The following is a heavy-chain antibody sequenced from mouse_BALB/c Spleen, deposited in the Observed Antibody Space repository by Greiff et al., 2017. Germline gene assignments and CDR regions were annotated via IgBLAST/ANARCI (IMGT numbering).Heavy chain of an antibody. CDR2: IIPNNGDT. D-gene: IGHD2-4*01. CDR3: VGYDYDGADYFDY. J-gene: IGHJ2*01. CDR1: GYTFTDYY. Sequence: VQLQQSGPELVKPGASVKMSCKASGYTFTDYYMKWVKQRHGKSLEWIGVIIPNNGDTFNNHKFKGKATLTVDKSSSTAYMQLNSLTSEDSAVYYCVGYDYDGADYFDYWGQGTTLTVSS. V-gene: IGHV1-26*01.